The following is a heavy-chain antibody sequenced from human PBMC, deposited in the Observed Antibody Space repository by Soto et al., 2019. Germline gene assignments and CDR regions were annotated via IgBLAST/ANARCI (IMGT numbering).Heavy chain of an antibody. CDR1: GFTFSSYG. V-gene: IGHV3-30*18. Sequence: TGGFLRLSCSASGFTFSSYGMHWVRQAPGKGLEWVAVISYDGSNKYYADSVKGRFTISRDNSKNTLYLQMNSLRAEDTAVYYCAKVGRAYDFWYYGMDVWGQGTTVTVSS. D-gene: IGHD3-3*01. CDR2: ISYDGSNK. J-gene: IGHJ6*02. CDR3: AKVGRAYDFWYYGMDV.